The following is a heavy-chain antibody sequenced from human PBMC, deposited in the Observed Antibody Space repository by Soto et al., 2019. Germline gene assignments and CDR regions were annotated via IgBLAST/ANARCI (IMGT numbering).Heavy chain of an antibody. J-gene: IGHJ6*02. CDR2: IWYDGSNK. CDR3: ARDGGAATPHYYYYGMDV. CDR1: GFTFSSYG. Sequence: PGGSLRLSCAASGFTFSSYGMHWVRQAPGKGLEWVAVIWYDGSNKYYADSVKGRFTISRDNSKNTLYLQMNSLRAEDTAVYYCARDGGAATPHYYYYGMDVWGQGTTVTVSS. V-gene: IGHV3-33*01. D-gene: IGHD2-15*01.